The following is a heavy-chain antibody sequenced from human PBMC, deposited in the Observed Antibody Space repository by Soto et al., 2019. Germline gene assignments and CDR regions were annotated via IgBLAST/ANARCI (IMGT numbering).Heavy chain of an antibody. V-gene: IGHV3-30-3*01. CDR3: AREQWLAYYYYYGMDV. CDR2: ISYDGSNK. Sequence: QVQLVESGGGVVQPGRSLRLSCAASGFTFSSYAMHWVRQAPGKGLEWVAVISYDGSNKYYADSVKGRFTISRDNSKNTLYLQMNSLRAEDTAVYYCAREQWLAYYYYYGMDVWGRGTTVTVSS. J-gene: IGHJ6*02. CDR1: GFTFSSYA. D-gene: IGHD6-19*01.